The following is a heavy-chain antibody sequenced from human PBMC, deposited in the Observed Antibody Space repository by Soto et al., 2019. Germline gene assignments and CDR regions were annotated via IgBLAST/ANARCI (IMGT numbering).Heavy chain of an antibody. J-gene: IGHJ4*02. CDR1: GYSFAVYW. CDR2: IDPSDSQT. Sequence: GECLKISCNGSGYSFAVYWITWVLQKPGKGLDWMGRIDPSDSQTYYSPSFRGHVTISATKSITTVFLQWSSLRASDTAMYYCARQIYDSDTGPNFQYYFDSWGQGTPVTVSS. D-gene: IGHD3-22*01. V-gene: IGHV5-10-1*01. CDR3: ARQIYDSDTGPNFQYYFDS.